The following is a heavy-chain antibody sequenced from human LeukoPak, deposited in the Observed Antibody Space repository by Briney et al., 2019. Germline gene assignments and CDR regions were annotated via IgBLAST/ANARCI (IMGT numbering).Heavy chain of an antibody. Sequence: GASVRVSCKASGYTFTNYDINWVRQASGQGLEWMGWMNPNSGNTGSAQKFQGRVTMTRNTSISTAYMELSSLRSEDTAVYYCARGTYYLTSWGQGTLVTVSS. D-gene: IGHD3-22*01. CDR3: ARGTYYLTS. CDR2: MNPNSGNT. V-gene: IGHV1-8*01. CDR1: GYTFTNYD. J-gene: IGHJ5*02.